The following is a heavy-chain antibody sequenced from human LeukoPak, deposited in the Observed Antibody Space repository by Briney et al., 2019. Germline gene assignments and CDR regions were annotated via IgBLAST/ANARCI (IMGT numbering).Heavy chain of an antibody. CDR2: MNPNSGST. CDR3: AGNYYGSGSYYEAFDI. V-gene: IGHV1-8*02. D-gene: IGHD3-10*01. J-gene: IGHJ3*02. Sequence: ASVKVSCKASGGTFNSYGIIWVRQAPGQGLEWMGWMNPNSGSTGYAQKFQGRVTMTRNTSISTAYMELSSLRSEDTAVYYCAGNYYGSGSYYEAFDIWGQGTMVTVSS. CDR1: GGTFNSYG.